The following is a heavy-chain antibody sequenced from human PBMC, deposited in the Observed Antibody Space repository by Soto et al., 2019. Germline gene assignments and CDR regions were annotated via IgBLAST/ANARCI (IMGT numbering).Heavy chain of an antibody. CDR1: GFTFSSYG. CDR3: ARDHKQWLPLHYFDY. CDR2: IWYDGSNK. D-gene: IGHD6-19*01. Sequence: GGSLRLSCAASGFTFSSYGMHWVRQAPGKGLEWVAVIWYDGSNKYYADSVKGRFTISRDNSKNTLYLQMNSLRAKDTAVYYCARDHKQWLPLHYFDYWGQGTLVTVSS. J-gene: IGHJ4*02. V-gene: IGHV3-33*01.